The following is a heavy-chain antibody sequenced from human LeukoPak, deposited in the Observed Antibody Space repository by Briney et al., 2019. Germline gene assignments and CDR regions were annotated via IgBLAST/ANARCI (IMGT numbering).Heavy chain of an antibody. CDR3: AKSSDLYDFWGHFDC. J-gene: IGHJ4*02. D-gene: IGHD3-3*01. CDR2: IYYSGST. Sequence: SETLSLTCTVSGDSISNYYWAWIRQPPGKGLEWIGYIYYSGSTNYNPSLKSRVTISVDTSKTQFSLKLNSVTAADTAVYFCAKSSDLYDFWGHFDCWGQGTLVTVSS. CDR1: GDSISNYY. V-gene: IGHV4-59*03.